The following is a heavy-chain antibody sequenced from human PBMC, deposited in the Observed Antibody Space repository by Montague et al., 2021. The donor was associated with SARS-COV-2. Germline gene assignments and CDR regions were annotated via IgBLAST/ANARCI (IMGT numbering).Heavy chain of an antibody. Sequence: SETLSLTCTVSGGSLSSYYWCWIRQPPGKGLEWIGYIYYSGSTNYNPPLKSRVTISVDTSKNQFSLNLSSVTAADTAVYYCARHVSGSFTHFHPWGQGSLVTVSS. CDR2: IYYSGST. CDR1: GGSLSSYY. J-gene: IGHJ1*01. V-gene: IGHV4-59*08. D-gene: IGHD1-26*01. CDR3: ARHVSGSFTHFHP.